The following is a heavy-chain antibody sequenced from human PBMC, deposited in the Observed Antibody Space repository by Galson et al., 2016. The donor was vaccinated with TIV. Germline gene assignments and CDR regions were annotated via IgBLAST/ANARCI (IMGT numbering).Heavy chain of an antibody. CDR1: GGSISRSHYY. J-gene: IGHJ3*01. Sequence: LTCTVSGGSISRSHYYWGWIRQPPGKGLIWIASLYYGGGTYYNPSLKGRVTISVDTSKNQFSLKVSSVTATDTAVYYCARHDPGLPPLLLWGQGTMVTVSS. D-gene: IGHD3-16*01. V-gene: IGHV4-39*01. CDR2: LYYGGGT. CDR3: ARHDPGLPPLLL.